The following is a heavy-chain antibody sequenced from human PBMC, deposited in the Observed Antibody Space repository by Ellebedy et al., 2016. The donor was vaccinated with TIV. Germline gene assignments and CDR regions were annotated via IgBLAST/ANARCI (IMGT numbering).Heavy chain of an antibody. J-gene: IGHJ3*02. V-gene: IGHV3-23*01. CDR2: ISGSGDAT. Sequence: GESLKISCAASGFTFSSCAMTWVRQAPGKGLDWVSAISGSGDATYYADSVKGRFTISRDNSQDTVHLQMNSLRAEDTAVYYCTKRGVGWAAFDIWGPGTMVTVSS. CDR1: GFTFSSCA. D-gene: IGHD6-19*01. CDR3: TKRGVGWAAFDI.